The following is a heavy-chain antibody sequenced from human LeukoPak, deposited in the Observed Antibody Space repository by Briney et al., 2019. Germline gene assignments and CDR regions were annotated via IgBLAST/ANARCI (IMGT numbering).Heavy chain of an antibody. D-gene: IGHD6-13*01. CDR1: GFTFSSYG. J-gene: IGHJ5*02. CDR3: AKPRGSSWDNWFDP. Sequence: PGGSLRLSCAASGFTFSSYGMHWVRQAPGKGLEWVAVISDDGSNKYYADSVKGRFTISRDNSKNTLYPQMNSLRAEDTAVYYCAKPRGSSWDNWFDPWGQGTLVTVSS. V-gene: IGHV3-30*18. CDR2: ISDDGSNK.